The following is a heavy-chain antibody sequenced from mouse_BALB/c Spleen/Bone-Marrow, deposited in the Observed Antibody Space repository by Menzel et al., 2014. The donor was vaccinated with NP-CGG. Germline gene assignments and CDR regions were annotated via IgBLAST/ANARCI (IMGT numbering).Heavy chain of an antibody. D-gene: IGHD3-1*01. CDR2: IHPGNSDT. V-gene: IGHV1-5*01. CDR1: GYTFSNYW. Sequence: EVKLQESGTVLARPGAAVKMSCKASGYTFSNYWMHWIKQRPGQGLEWIGTIHPGNSDTTYNQKFKGKAKLTAVTSTSTAHMELSSLTNEDSAVYYCTTLARNNFDYWGQGTTLTVSS. J-gene: IGHJ2*01. CDR3: TTLARNNFDY.